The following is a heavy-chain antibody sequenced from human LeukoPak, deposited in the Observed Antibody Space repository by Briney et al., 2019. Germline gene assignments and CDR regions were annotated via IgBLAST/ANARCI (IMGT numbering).Heavy chain of an antibody. CDR1: GGTFSSYA. D-gene: IGHD6-19*01. V-gene: IGHV1-69*04. CDR3: ARDFRGPVSGEQWLNAFDI. CDR2: IIPILGIA. Sequence: WASVKVSCKAFGGTFSSYAIDWVRQAPGQGLECMGRIIPILGIANYAQKFQGRVTITADKSTSIAYMELSSLRSEDTAVYYCARDFRGPVSGEQWLNAFDIWGQGTMVTVSS. J-gene: IGHJ3*02.